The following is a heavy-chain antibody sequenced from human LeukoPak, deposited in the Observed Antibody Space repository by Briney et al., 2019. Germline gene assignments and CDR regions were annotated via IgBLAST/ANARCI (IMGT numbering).Heavy chain of an antibody. CDR2: INPSGGST. CDR3: VLCESSTSCPTVSDLCDI. V-gene: IGHV1-46*01. D-gene: IGHD2-2*01. CDR1: GYTFTSYY. J-gene: IGHJ3*02. Sequence: ASVTVSCKASGYTFTSYYMHWVRQAPGQGLEWMGIINPSGGSTSYTQKFQGRVTMTRDTSTSTVYMELSSLRSEGPAVYHCVLCESSTSCPTVSDLCDIWARDTMVTVSS.